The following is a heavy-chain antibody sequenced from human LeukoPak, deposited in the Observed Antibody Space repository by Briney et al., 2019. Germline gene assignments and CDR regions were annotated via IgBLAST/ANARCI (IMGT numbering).Heavy chain of an antibody. V-gene: IGHV3-21*01. CDR3: ARGKQLAKYYFDY. Sequence: PGGSLRLSCAASGFTFSSYWMNWVRQAPGKGLEWVSSISSSSSYIYYADSVKGRFTISRDNAKNSLYLQMNSLRAEDTAVYYCARGKQLAKYYFDYWGQGTLVTVSS. CDR1: GFTFSSYW. CDR2: ISSSSSYI. J-gene: IGHJ4*02. D-gene: IGHD5-18*01.